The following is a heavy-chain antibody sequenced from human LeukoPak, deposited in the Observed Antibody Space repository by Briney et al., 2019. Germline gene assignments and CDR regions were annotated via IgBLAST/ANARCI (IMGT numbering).Heavy chain of an antibody. CDR3: ARDSDFWSGYYTG. D-gene: IGHD3-3*01. J-gene: IGHJ4*02. CDR2: IYYSGST. Sequence: SETLSLTCTVSGGSISSSSYYWGWIRQPPGKGLEWIGSIYYSGSTYYNPSLKSRVTISVDTSKNQFSLKLSSVTAADTAVYYCARDSDFWSGYYTGWGQGTLVTVSS. CDR1: GGSISSSSYY. V-gene: IGHV4-39*07.